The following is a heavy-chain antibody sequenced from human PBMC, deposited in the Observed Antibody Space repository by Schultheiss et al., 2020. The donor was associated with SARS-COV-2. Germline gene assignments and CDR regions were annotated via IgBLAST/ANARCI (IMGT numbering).Heavy chain of an antibody. CDR1: GGSFSGYY. J-gene: IGHJ3*02. Sequence: SETLSLTCAVYGGSFSGYYWSWIRQPPGKGLEWIGEINHSGSTNYNPSLKSRVTISVDTSKNQFSLKLSSVTAEDTAVYYCARDRSWGGSDAFDIWGQGTMVTVSS. D-gene: IGHD3-16*01. CDR2: INHSGST. V-gene: IGHV4-34*01. CDR3: ARDRSWGGSDAFDI.